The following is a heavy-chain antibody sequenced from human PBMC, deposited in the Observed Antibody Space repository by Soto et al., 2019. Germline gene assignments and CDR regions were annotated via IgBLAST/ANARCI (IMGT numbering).Heavy chain of an antibody. CDR2: IYYSGST. V-gene: IGHV4-59*08. CDR1: GGSISSYF. J-gene: IGHJ5*02. Sequence: PSETLYLTFTVSGGSISSYFWCWIRQTPGKGLEWIGYIYYSGSTNYNPSLKSRVTISVDTSKNQFSLKLSSVTAADTAVYYCARQYCSGGSCYPPGFDPWGQGTLVTVPS. CDR3: ARQYCSGGSCYPPGFDP. D-gene: IGHD2-15*01.